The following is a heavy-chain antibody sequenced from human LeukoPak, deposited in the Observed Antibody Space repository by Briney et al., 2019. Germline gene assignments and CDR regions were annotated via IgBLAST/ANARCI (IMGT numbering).Heavy chain of an antibody. CDR1: GFSFSTYS. D-gene: IGHD6-19*01. CDR3: ARDLTSGWYGFDY. J-gene: IGHJ4*02. Sequence: AGGSLRLSCAASGFSFSTYSMNWVRQAPEKGLEWLSYISTSSSTINYADSVKGRFTISRDNAENSLYLQMNSLRAEDTAVYYCARDLTSGWYGFDYWGQGTLVTVSS. V-gene: IGHV3-48*01. CDR2: ISTSSSTI.